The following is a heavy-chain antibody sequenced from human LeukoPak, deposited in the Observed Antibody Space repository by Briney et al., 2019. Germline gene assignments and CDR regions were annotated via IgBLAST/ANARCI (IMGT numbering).Heavy chain of an antibody. V-gene: IGHV3-30*02. J-gene: IGHJ6*04. CDR1: GFTFSSYG. D-gene: IGHD3-10*01. Sequence: PGGSLRLSCAASGFTFSSYGMHWVRQARGKGLEWVAFIRYDGSNKYYADSVKGRFTISRDNSKNTLNLQMNSLRAEDTAVYYCAKGRNYYGSGTYMDVWGKGTTVTVSS. CDR3: AKGRNYYGSGTYMDV. CDR2: IRYDGSNK.